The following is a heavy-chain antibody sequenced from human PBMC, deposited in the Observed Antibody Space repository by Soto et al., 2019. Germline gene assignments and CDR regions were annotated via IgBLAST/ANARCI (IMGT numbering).Heavy chain of an antibody. J-gene: IGHJ4*02. CDR2: VSYDGSTT. CDR3: VRDCPNGPNDADY. D-gene: IGHD1-1*01. V-gene: IGHV3-30-3*01. CDR1: GFTFSRFS. Sequence: QVQLVESGGGVVQPGRSLRLSCVASGFTFSRFSMHWARQAPGKGLEWVAVVSYDGSTTYYVDSVKGRFTISRDISGNTLSIEMNSLRPEDTAVYYCVRDCPNGPNDADYWGQGTPVTVSS.